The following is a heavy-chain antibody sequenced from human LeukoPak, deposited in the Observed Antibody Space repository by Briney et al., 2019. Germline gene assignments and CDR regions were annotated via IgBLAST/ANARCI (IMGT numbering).Heavy chain of an antibody. CDR2: ISYSGST. D-gene: IGHD6-13*01. CDR3: GTRIAAAGTNNYFGIDV. Sequence: SETLSLTCTVSGGSINSYYWSWIRQPPGKGLEWIGYISYSGSTNYNPSLKSRVTISVDTSKNQFSLRVSSVTAADTAVYYCGTRIAAAGTNNYFGIDVWGQGTTVTVSS. J-gene: IGHJ6*02. V-gene: IGHV4-59*08. CDR1: GGSINSYY.